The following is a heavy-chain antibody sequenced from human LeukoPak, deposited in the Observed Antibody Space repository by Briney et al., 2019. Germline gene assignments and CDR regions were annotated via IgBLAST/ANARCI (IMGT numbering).Heavy chain of an antibody. CDR1: GGSISSYH. Sequence: SETLSLTCTVSGGSISSYHWSWIRQPPGKGLEWIGYIYYSGTTNYNPSLKSRVTISVDTSRSQFSLRLSSVTAADTAVYYCARIGDSVTTLRSYYFDYWGQGTLVTVSS. D-gene: IGHD4-17*01. V-gene: IGHV4-59*01. CDR3: ARIGDSVTTLRSYYFDY. J-gene: IGHJ4*02. CDR2: IYYSGTT.